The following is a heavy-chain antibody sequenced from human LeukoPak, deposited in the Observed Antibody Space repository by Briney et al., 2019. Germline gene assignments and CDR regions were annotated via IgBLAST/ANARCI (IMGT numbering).Heavy chain of an antibody. D-gene: IGHD6-19*01. Sequence: SETLSLTCAVSGGSISSGGYSWSWIRQPPGKGLEWIGYIYHSGSTYYNPSLKSRVTISVDRSKNQFSLKLSSVTAADTAVYYCARVWDSSGRYGLYSWPVDYWGQGTLVTVSS. CDR1: GGSISSGGYS. CDR2: IYHSGST. V-gene: IGHV4-30-2*01. J-gene: IGHJ4*02. CDR3: ARVWDSSGRYGLYSWPVDY.